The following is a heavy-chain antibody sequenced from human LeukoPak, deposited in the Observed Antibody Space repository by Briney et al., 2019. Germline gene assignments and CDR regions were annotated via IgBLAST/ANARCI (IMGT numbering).Heavy chain of an antibody. J-gene: IGHJ5*02. V-gene: IGHV3-23*01. Sequence: VSCGSTYYAPSVNARFTISTYNSKNKLYMQKNRLRAKGTAVYYCAKDPDIVVVPAAIWFDHWGQGTLVTVSS. CDR3: AKDPDIVVVPAAIWFDH. CDR2: VSCGST. D-gene: IGHD2-2*01.